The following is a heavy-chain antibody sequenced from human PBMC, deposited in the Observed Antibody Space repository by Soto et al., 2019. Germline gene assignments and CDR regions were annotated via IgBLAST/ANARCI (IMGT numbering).Heavy chain of an antibody. CDR2: FDPEDGET. D-gene: IGHD6-6*01. V-gene: IGHV1-24*01. J-gene: IGHJ6*02. CDR1: GYTLTELS. Sequence: GASVKVSCKVSGYTLTELSMHWVRQAPGKGLEWMGGFDPEDGETIYAQKFQGRVTMTEDTSTDTAYMELSSLRSEDTAVYYCATVRSSSPYYYYYDGMDVWGQGTTVTVSS. CDR3: ATVRSSSPYYYYYDGMDV.